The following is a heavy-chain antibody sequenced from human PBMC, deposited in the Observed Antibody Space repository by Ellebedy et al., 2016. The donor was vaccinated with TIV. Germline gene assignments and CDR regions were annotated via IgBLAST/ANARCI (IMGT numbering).Heavy chain of an antibody. CDR2: IIPILGIA. V-gene: IGHV1-69*04. Sequence: SVKVSSXASGGTFSSYAISWVRQAPGQGLEWMGRIIPILGIANYAQKFQGRVTITADKSTSTAYMELSSLRSEDTAVYYCARDPSYYYYGMDVWGQGTTVTVSS. CDR3: ARDPSYYYYGMDV. CDR1: GGTFSSYA. J-gene: IGHJ6*02.